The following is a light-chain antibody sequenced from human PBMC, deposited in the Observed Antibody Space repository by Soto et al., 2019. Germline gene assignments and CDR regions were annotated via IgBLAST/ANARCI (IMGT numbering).Light chain of an antibody. Sequence: DIQMTQSPSTLSASVGDRVTITCRASQSISSWLAWYQQKPGKAPKLLIYDASSLESGVPSRFSGSGSGTEFTLTISSLQPDDFATYYGQQYNSSPLTFCGGTKVEIK. J-gene: IGKJ4*01. CDR2: DAS. CDR1: QSISSW. CDR3: QQYNSSPLT. V-gene: IGKV1-5*01.